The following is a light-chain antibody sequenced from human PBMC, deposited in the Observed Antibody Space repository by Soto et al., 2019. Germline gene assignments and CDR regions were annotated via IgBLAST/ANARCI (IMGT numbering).Light chain of an antibody. V-gene: IGKV3-20*01. J-gene: IGKJ4*01. Sequence: EIVLTQSPGTLSLSPGERATLSCRASQTISSNYLAWYQQKPGQAPRLFIYGASRRATGIPDRFSGSGSGTDFTLTISRLQPEDFALYYCQQYGCSLTFGGGTKVEIK. CDR2: GAS. CDR3: QQYGCSLT. CDR1: QTISSNY.